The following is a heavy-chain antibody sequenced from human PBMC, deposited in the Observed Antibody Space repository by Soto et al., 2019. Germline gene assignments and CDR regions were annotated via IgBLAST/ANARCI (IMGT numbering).Heavy chain of an antibody. CDR2: IWYDGSNK. Sequence: GGSLRLSCAASGFTFSSYGMHWVRQAPGKGLEWVAVIWYDGSNKYYADSVKGRFTISRDNSKNTLYLQMNSLRAEDTAVYYCAGGGVFGSSWYVPYYYYGMDVWGQGTTVTVSS. J-gene: IGHJ6*02. CDR1: GFTFSSYG. CDR3: AGGGVFGSSWYVPYYYYGMDV. V-gene: IGHV3-33*01. D-gene: IGHD6-13*01.